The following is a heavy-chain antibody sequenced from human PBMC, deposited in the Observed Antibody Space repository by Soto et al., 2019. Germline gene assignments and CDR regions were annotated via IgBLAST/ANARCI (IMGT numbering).Heavy chain of an antibody. V-gene: IGHV3-30*02. J-gene: IGHJ6*02. CDR2: IWYDGSNK. CDR1: GFTFSSYA. D-gene: IGHD3-22*01. CDR3: AKAIENYSTGYYKPFYYFGVDV. Sequence: GGSLRLSCAASGFTFSSYAMHWVRQAPGKGLEWVAVIWYDGSNKYYADSVKGRFTISRDNSKNTLYLQMNSLRVEDTAVYYCAKAIENYSTGYYKPFYYFGVDVWGQGTTVTVSS.